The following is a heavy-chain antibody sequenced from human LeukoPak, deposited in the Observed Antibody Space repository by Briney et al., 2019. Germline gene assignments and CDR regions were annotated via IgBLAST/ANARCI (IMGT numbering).Heavy chain of an antibody. CDR3: ARVGPTIDKYYFDY. CDR1: GFTFSNYH. J-gene: IGHJ4*02. CDR2: ISSSSSYI. V-gene: IGHV3-21*01. D-gene: IGHD1-26*01. Sequence: PGGSLRPSCAASGFTFSNYHMNWVRQAPGKGLEWVSSISSSSSYIYYADSVKGRFTISRDNAKSSLFLQMNSLRAEDTAVYYCARVGPTIDKYYFDYWGQGTLVTVSS.